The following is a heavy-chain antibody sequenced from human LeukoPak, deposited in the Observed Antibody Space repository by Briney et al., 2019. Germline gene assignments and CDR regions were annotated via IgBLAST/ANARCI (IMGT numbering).Heavy chain of an antibody. CDR2: ISSSSSYI. CDR3: ARDPASYWYFDL. D-gene: IGHD2-2*01. V-gene: IGHV3-21*01. CDR1: GFTFSSYS. Sequence: GGSLRLSCAASGFTFSSYSMNWVRQAPGKGLEWVSSISSSSSYIYYADSVKGRFTISRDNAKNSPYLQMNSLRAEDTAVYYCARDPASYWYFDLWGRGTLVTVSS. J-gene: IGHJ2*01.